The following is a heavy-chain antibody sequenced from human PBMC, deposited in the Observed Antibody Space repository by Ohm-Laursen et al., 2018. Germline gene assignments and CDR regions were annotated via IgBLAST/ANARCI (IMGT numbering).Heavy chain of an antibody. J-gene: IGHJ4*02. CDR1: GFSFSDSA. V-gene: IGHV3-73*01. Sequence: GSLRLSCTASGFSFSDSAIHWVRQASGKGLEWVGRIRGEANSYATAYAASVKGRFTITRDDSKNRAYLQMNNLKIEDTAVYYCTRYCTSTTCPGLDYWGQGTLVTVSS. CDR3: TRYCTSTTCPGLDY. CDR2: IRGEANSYAT. D-gene: IGHD2-2*01.